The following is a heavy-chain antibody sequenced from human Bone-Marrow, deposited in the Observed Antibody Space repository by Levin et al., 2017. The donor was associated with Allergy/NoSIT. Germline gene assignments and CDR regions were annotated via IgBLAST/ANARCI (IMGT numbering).Heavy chain of an antibody. Sequence: SVKVSCKASGGTFSNYAISWVRQAPGQGLEWMGGIIPTLGTPSHAQKFQGRVTITADESTSAAYMELSILRSEDTAVYYCVSTTGGYTGYVGYWGQGTLVTVSS. CDR2: IIPTLGTP. V-gene: IGHV1-69*13. J-gene: IGHJ4*02. CDR3: VSTTGGYTGYVGY. D-gene: IGHD5-12*01. CDR1: GGTFSNYA.